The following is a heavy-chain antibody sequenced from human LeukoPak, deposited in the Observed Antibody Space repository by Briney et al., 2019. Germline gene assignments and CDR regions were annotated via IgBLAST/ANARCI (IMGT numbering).Heavy chain of an antibody. V-gene: IGHV3-53*01. Sequence: GASLRLSCAASGFTVSSNYMSWVRQAPGKGLEWVSVIYRSGSTYYADSVKGRFTISRDNSNNTLYLQMNSLRAEDTAVYYCARSLGFCSSSNCQEYLQHWGQGTPVTVSS. D-gene: IGHD2-2*01. CDR3: ARSLGFCSSSNCQEYLQH. CDR2: IYRSGST. J-gene: IGHJ1*01. CDR1: GFTVSSNY.